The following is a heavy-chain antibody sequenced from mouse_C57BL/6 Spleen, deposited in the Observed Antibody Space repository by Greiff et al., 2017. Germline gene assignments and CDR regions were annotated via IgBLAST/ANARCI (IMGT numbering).Heavy chain of an antibody. CDR1: GFNIKDDY. D-gene: IGHD1-1*01. CDR2: IDTENGDT. J-gene: IGHJ2*01. CDR3: TTGIITVVFDY. Sequence: EVQLKQSGAELVRPGASVKLSCTASGFNIKDDYMHWVKQRPEQGLEWIGWIDTENGDTEYASKFQGKATITADTSSNTAYLQLRSLTSEDTAVYYCTTGIITVVFDYWGQGTTLTVSS. V-gene: IGHV14-4*01.